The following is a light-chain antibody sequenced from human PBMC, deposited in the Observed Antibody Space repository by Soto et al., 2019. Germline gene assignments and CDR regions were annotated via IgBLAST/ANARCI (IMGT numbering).Light chain of an antibody. CDR1: QSVSSSY. Sequence: EIVLTQSRGTLSLSPGERATLSCRASQSVSSSYIAWYHQKPGQAPRLLIYDASSRATGIPDRFSGSGSGRHLTLTMSRLDPEDFAVYYCQQYGNSPTITGGPGTQVDIK. CDR3: QQYGNSPTIT. J-gene: IGKJ3*01. CDR2: DAS. V-gene: IGKV3-20*01.